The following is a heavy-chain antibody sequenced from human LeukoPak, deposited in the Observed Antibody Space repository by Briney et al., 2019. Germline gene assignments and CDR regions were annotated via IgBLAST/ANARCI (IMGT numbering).Heavy chain of an antibody. Sequence: ASVKVSCKTSGYSFTDYYMHWVRQAPGQGLEWMGWINPNSGGTSAAQKFQGRVTMTRDTSITAVYMEVSWLTSDDAAIYYCARADRLHGGPYLIGPWGQGTLVTVSS. D-gene: IGHD2-21*01. CDR3: ARADRLHGGPYLIGP. V-gene: IGHV1-2*02. CDR2: INPNSGGT. J-gene: IGHJ5*02. CDR1: GYSFTDYY.